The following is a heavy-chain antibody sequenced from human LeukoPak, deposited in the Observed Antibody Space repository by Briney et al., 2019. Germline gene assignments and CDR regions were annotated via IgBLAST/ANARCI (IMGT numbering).Heavy chain of an antibody. D-gene: IGHD3-10*01. CDR2: INPNTGGT. Sequence: ASVKVSCKSSAYTFTGYYMHWVRQAPGQGLEWMGWINPNTGGTNYAQKFQGRVTMTRDTSISTAYMELSRLRSDDTAVYYCARDAGTRSGSYWGTGTPDYWGQGTLVTVSS. CDR3: ARDAGTRSGSYWGTGTPDY. J-gene: IGHJ4*02. V-gene: IGHV1-2*02. CDR1: AYTFTGYY.